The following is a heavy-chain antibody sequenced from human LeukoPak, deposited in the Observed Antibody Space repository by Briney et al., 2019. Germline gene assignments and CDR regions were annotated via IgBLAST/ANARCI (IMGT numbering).Heavy chain of an antibody. D-gene: IGHD1-1*01. Sequence: ASVKVSCKASGYMFTSYGISWVRQAPGQGLEWMGWISAYNNNTNYAQKLQGRVTMTTDTSASTAYMELRSLRSDDTAVYYCARGVTGTELDYWGQGTLVTVSS. J-gene: IGHJ4*02. CDR3: ARGVTGTELDY. V-gene: IGHV1-18*01. CDR2: ISAYNNNT. CDR1: GYMFTSYG.